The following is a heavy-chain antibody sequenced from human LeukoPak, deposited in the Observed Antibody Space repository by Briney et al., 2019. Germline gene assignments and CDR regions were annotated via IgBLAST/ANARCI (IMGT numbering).Heavy chain of an antibody. J-gene: IGHJ6*02. CDR2: ISSSGSSP. D-gene: IGHD1-1*01. CDR1: GFTFSSYA. Sequence: GGSLRLSCAASGFTFSSYAMSWVRQAPGKGLEWVSGISSSGSSPYYADPVKGRFTISRDISKDTLFLQMNSLRAEDTAVYYCAKCGYWNDALYYYGMDVWGQGTTVTVSS. CDR3: AKCGYWNDALYYYGMDV. V-gene: IGHV3-23*01.